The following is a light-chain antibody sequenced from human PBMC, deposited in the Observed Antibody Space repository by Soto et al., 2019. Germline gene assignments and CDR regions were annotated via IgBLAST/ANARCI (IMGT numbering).Light chain of an antibody. J-gene: IGLJ1*01. Sequence: QSALTQPASVSGSPGQSITISCTATSSDLGGYYYVSCYQHYPGKAPKLLIYQVTNRPSRVSNRFSGSKSGNTASLTISGLQADDEADYYCTSYSSSDIFYVFGTGTKVTVL. CDR1: SSDLGGYYY. CDR2: QVT. V-gene: IGLV2-14*01. CDR3: TSYSSSDIFYV.